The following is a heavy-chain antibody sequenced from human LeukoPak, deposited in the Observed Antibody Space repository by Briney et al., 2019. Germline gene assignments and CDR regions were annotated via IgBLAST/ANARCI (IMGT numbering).Heavy chain of an antibody. CDR3: ARGGKVVSY. CDR1: GFTFSSYG. CDR2: ISYDGSNK. J-gene: IGHJ4*02. V-gene: IGHV3-30*03. Sequence: GGSLRLSCAASGFTFSSYGMHWVRQAPGKGLEWVAVISYDGSNKYYADSVKGRFTISRDNSKNTLYLQMNSLRAEDTAVYYCARGGKVVSYWGQGTLVTVSS. D-gene: IGHD5/OR15-5a*01.